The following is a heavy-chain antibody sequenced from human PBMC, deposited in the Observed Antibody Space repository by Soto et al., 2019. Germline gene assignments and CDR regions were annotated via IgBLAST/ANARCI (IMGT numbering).Heavy chain of an antibody. CDR3: ASRYGPSEFDH. Sequence: QLQLEESGPGLVKSSETLSLTCSVSGDSISSSSYYWGWIRQSPGVGLEWIGNIHGNGGTQYNPSRSMRAIISVETSANPSPLRLTSVTAADPAVYYCASRYGPSEFDHWGQGSLVTVSS. CDR2: IHGNGGT. V-gene: IGHV4-39*01. J-gene: IGHJ4*02. D-gene: IGHD3-9*01. CDR1: GDSISSSSYY.